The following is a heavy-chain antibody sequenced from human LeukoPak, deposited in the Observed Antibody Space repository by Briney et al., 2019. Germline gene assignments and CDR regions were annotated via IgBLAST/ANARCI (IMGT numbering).Heavy chain of an antibody. D-gene: IGHD3-10*01. CDR3: ARESSGSYYNPLGYMDV. V-gene: IGHV4-4*07. J-gene: IGHJ6*03. CDR2: IFTSGIT. CDR1: GGSISLYY. Sequence: PSETLSLTCTVSGGSISLYYWHWIRQPAGKGLEWIGRIFTSGITNYNPSLKSRVTMSVDTSKGQFSLALSSVTAADTAVYYCARESSGSYYNPLGYMDVWGKGTTVTVAS.